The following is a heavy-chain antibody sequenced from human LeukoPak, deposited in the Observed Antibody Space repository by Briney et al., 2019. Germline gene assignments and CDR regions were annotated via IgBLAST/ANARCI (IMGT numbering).Heavy chain of an antibody. CDR3: AREVLMGPRYFVY. J-gene: IGHJ4*02. V-gene: IGHV3-21*01. CDR1: GFTFSDYS. Sequence: GGSLRLSCAASGFTFSDYSMNWVRQAPGKGLEWVSSISSGSTYIYYADSVKGRFTISRDNAKNSLYLQMNSLRAEDTAVYYCAREVLMGPRYFVYWGQGTLVTVSS. CDR2: ISSGSTYI. D-gene: IGHD3-10*01.